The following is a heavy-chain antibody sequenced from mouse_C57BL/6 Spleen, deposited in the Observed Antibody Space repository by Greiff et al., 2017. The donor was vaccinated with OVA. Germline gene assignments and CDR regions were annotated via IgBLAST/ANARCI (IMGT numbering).Heavy chain of an antibody. V-gene: IGHV1-69*01. CDR1: GYTFTSYW. J-gene: IGHJ4*01. D-gene: IGHD1-1*01. CDR3: ARYGSSSYYYAMDY. CDR2: IDPSDSYT. Sequence: VQLQQPGAELVMPGASVKLSCKASGYTFTSYWMHWVKQRPGQGLEWIGEIDPSDSYTNYNQKFKGKSTLTVDKSSSTAYMQLSSLTSEDSAVYYCARYGSSSYYYAMDYWGQGTSVTVSS.